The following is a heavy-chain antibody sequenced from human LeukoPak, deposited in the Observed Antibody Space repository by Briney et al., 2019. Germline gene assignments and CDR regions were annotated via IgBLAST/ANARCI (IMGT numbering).Heavy chain of an antibody. V-gene: IGHV1-18*01. Sequence: GASVTVSCKASGYTFTNYGITWVRQAPGQGLEWLGWISAYNGDTNYEQKLQGRVTMTTDTSTSTAYMELRSLRSDDTAIYHCARDGGVVGGTTGAFDIWGQGTMVTVSS. J-gene: IGHJ3*02. CDR3: ARDGGVVGGTTGAFDI. CDR2: ISAYNGDT. D-gene: IGHD1-26*01. CDR1: GYTFTNYG.